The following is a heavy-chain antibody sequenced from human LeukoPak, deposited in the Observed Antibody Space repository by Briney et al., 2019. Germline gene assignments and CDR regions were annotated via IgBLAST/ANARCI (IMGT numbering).Heavy chain of an antibody. J-gene: IGHJ4*02. CDR1: GFTFSSYS. Sequence: GGSLRLSCAASGFTFSSYSMNWVRQAPGKGLEWVSYISSSSSTIYYADSVKGRFTISRDNAKNSLYLQMNSLRSDDTAVYYCARVNAYCSSTSCHDYWGQGTLVTVSS. CDR2: ISSSSSTI. V-gene: IGHV3-48*01. D-gene: IGHD2-2*01. CDR3: ARVNAYCSSTSCHDY.